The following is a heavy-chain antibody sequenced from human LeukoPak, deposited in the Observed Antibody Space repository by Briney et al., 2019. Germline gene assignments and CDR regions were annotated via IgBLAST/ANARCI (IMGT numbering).Heavy chain of an antibody. D-gene: IGHD3-16*02. Sequence: GSSVKVSCKASGGTFSSYAISWVRQAPGQGPEWMGRIIPIFGIANYAQKFQGRVTITADKSTSTAYMELSSLRSEDTAVYYCARAAPEGYQIDYWGQGTLVTVSS. CDR2: IIPIFGIA. V-gene: IGHV1-69*04. CDR3: ARAAPEGYQIDY. J-gene: IGHJ4*02. CDR1: GGTFSSYA.